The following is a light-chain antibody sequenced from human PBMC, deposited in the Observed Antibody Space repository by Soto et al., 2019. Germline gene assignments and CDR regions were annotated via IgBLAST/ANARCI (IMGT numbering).Light chain of an antibody. Sequence: DIQLTHSPSTLSASIGDRVTITCRASQSIGSWLAWYQQRPGNAPNVLIYKASNLERGVPSRFSGSGSETEFTLTISSLQPEDFATYYCQQYSTFPGTFGQGTKVEL. CDR2: KAS. CDR1: QSIGSW. J-gene: IGKJ1*01. CDR3: QQYSTFPGT. V-gene: IGKV1-5*03.